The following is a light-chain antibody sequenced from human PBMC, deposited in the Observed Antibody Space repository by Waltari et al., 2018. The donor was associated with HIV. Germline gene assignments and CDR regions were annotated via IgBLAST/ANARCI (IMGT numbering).Light chain of an antibody. CDR3: QSGGSSGSWV. CDR1: ALAQHY. CDR2: KDT. J-gene: IGLJ3*02. V-gene: IGLV3-25*03. Sequence: SNELTQPPSVSVSPGQTSRITCSGVALAQHYTYWFQQKPGQAPVLVIYKDTERPSGIPERFSGSRSGTTVKLTISGVQAEDEADYYCQSGGSSGSWVFGGGTKLTVL.